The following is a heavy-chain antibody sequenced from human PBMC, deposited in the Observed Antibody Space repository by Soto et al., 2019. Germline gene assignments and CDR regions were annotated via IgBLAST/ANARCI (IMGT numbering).Heavy chain of an antibody. V-gene: IGHV3-23*01. J-gene: IGHJ6*02. CDR2: ISGSGGST. CDR3: AKVQPSITMIVVAYYYGMDV. CDR1: GFTFSSYA. D-gene: IGHD3-22*01. Sequence: GGSLRLSCAASGFTFSSYAMSWVRQAPGKGLEWVSAISGSGGSTYYADSVKGRFTISRDNSKNTLYLQMNSLRAEGTAVYYCAKVQPSITMIVVAYYYGMDVWGQGTTVTVSS.